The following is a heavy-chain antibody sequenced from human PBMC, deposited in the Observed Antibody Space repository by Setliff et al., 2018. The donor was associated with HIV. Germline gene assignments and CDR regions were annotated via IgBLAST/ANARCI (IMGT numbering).Heavy chain of an antibody. CDR1: GFTFSSYG. V-gene: IGHV3-33*01. CDR2: IWYDGSNK. Sequence: GGSLRLSCAASGFTFSSYGMHWVRQAPGKGLEWVAVIWYDGSNKYYADSVEGRFTISRDNADNSLYLQMNSLRAEDTAVYYCARYALAVPGYHNAFDIWGQGTMVTVSS. J-gene: IGHJ3*02. D-gene: IGHD6-19*01. CDR3: ARYALAVPGYHNAFDI.